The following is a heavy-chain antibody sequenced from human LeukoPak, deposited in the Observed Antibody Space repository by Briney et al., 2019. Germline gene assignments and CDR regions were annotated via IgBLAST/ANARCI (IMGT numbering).Heavy chain of an antibody. CDR3: ARQRAVAAAGVLYYYYMDV. CDR1: GYSFTSYW. CDR2: IYPGDSDT. J-gene: IGHJ6*03. D-gene: IGHD6-13*01. V-gene: IGHV5-51*01. Sequence: GASLQISCKGSGYSFTSYWIGWVRQMPGKGLEWMGIIYPGDSDTRYSPSFQGQVTISADKSISTAYLQWSSLKASDTAMYYCARQRAVAAAGVLYYYYMDVWGKGTTVTISS.